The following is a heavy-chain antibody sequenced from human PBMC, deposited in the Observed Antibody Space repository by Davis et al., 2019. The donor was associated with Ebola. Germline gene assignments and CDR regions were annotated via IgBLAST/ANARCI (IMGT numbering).Heavy chain of an antibody. CDR2: ISNTGYTI. D-gene: IGHD6-13*01. Sequence: PGGSLRLSCAASGFTFRSWDMNWVRQTPGKGLEWVSYISNTGYTIYYSDSVKGRFTISRDNAKNSLYLQMSSLRAEDTGAYYCARIIAASAPFDYRGQGTLVTVSS. V-gene: IGHV3-48*03. CDR1: GFTFRSWD. CDR3: ARIIAASAPFDY. J-gene: IGHJ4*02.